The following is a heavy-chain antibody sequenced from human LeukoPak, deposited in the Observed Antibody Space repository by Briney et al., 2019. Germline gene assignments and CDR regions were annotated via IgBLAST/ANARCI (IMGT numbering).Heavy chain of an antibody. Sequence: GGSLRLSCAASGFTFSGYSMNWVRQAPGKGLEWVSSISSNSFYIYYADSVKGRFTISRDNAKNSLYLQMNSLRAEDTAVYYCAELGITMIGGVWGKGTTVTISS. CDR3: AELGITMIGGV. V-gene: IGHV3-21*01. CDR1: GFTFSGYS. J-gene: IGHJ6*04. CDR2: ISSNSFYI. D-gene: IGHD3-10*02.